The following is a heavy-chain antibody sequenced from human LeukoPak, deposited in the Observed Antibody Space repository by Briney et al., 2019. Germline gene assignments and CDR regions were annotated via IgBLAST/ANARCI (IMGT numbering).Heavy chain of an antibody. CDR1: GGSISSDNW. Sequence: PSGTLSLTCTVSGGSISSDNWWSWVRQPPGKGLEWIGEIYHSGSTNYNPSLQSRVTISVDKSESQFSLKLNSVTAADTAVYYCVRRGYSGSASYSFDYWGQGTLVTVSS. D-gene: IGHD3-10*01. V-gene: IGHV4-4*02. J-gene: IGHJ4*02. CDR3: VRRGYSGSASYSFDY. CDR2: IYHSGST.